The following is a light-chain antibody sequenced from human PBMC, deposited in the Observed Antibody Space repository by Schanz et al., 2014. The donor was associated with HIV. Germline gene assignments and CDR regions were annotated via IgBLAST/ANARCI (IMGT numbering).Light chain of an antibody. CDR2: GNN. CDR1: SSNIGAGYD. Sequence: HSVLTQPPSVSGAPGQRVTISCAGSSSNIGAGYDVHWYHHLPGSAPKLLISGNNNRPSGVPDRFSGSKSGTSASLAITGLQAEDEADYYCSSYISGNTWVFGGGTKLTVL. CDR3: SSYISGNTWV. J-gene: IGLJ3*02. V-gene: IGLV1-40*01.